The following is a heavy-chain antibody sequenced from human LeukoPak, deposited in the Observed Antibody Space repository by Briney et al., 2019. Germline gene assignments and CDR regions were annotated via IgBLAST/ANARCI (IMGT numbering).Heavy chain of an antibody. CDR3: AKDKMAYSTSSWDY. CDR1: GFTFSNYG. CDR2: ISYDGGTK. Sequence: GGSLRLSCAASGFTFSNYGMHWVRQAPGKGLEWVAVISYDGGTKYYADSVKGRFTISRDNSKNTLYLQMNSLRAEDTAVYYCAKDKMAYSTSSWDYWGQGTLVTVSS. D-gene: IGHD6-6*01. V-gene: IGHV3-30*18. J-gene: IGHJ4*02.